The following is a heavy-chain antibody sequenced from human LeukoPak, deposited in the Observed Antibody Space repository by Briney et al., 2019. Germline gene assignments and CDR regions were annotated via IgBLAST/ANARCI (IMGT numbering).Heavy chain of an antibody. D-gene: IGHD3-3*01. CDR3: ANGVVEGAFDY. J-gene: IGHJ4*02. CDR2: IYPDQSET. V-gene: IGHV5-51*01. CDR1: VAPLATVF. Sequence: NLGKSRNFSGQAPVAPLATVFATGARQTPGKGLEWMGIIYPDQSETRYSPSFDGQVTISADKSINTAYLQWSSLKASDTAIYYCANGVVEGAFDYWGQGTLVTVSS.